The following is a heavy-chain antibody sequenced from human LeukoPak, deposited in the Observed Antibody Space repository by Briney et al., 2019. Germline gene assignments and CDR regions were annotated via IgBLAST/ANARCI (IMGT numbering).Heavy chain of an antibody. Sequence: GGSLRLFCTASGFTFGDYTMNWGRQAPGKGLEWVGFIRSKAYGGTTEYAASVKGRFTISRDDSKSIAYLQMNSLKTEDTAVYYCTREIAVAGTLGYWGQGTLVTVSS. CDR2: IRSKAYGGTT. J-gene: IGHJ4*02. D-gene: IGHD6-19*01. CDR3: TREIAVAGTLGY. V-gene: IGHV3-49*04. CDR1: GFTFGDYT.